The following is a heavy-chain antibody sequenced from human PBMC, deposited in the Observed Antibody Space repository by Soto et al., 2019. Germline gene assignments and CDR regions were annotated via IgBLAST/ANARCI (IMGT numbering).Heavy chain of an antibody. D-gene: IGHD2-15*01. CDR1: GFTFSSSI. J-gene: IGHJ4*02. Sequence: HPGGSLRLSCAASGFTFSSSIMSWVRQAPGKGLEWVSTFSGSSGNTYYADSVKGRFTISRDNSKNTLYLQMSSLRAEDTAVYYCAKRGHNFFGYWGQGTLVTVSS. CDR2: FSGSSGNT. CDR3: AKRGHNFFGY. V-gene: IGHV3-23*01.